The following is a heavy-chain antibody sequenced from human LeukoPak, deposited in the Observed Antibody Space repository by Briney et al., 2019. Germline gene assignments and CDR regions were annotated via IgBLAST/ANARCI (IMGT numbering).Heavy chain of an antibody. V-gene: IGHV3-13*01. CDR2: IGTAGDT. Sequence: GGSLRLSCAASGFTFSSYAMSWVRQAPGKGLEWVSAIGTAGDTYYPGSVKGRFTISRENAKNSLYLQMNSLRAGDTAVYYCARSNWNDGAFDIWGQGTMVTVSS. D-gene: IGHD1-1*01. CDR1: GFTFSSYA. J-gene: IGHJ3*02. CDR3: ARSNWNDGAFDI.